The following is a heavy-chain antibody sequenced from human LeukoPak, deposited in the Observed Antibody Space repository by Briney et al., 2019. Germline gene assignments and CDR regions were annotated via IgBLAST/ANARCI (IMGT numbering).Heavy chain of an antibody. CDR1: GFTFSSYG. CDR2: IRYDGSNK. V-gene: IGHV3-30*02. Sequence: GGSLRLSCAASGFTFSSYGMHWVRQAPGKGLEWVAFIRYDGSNKYYADSVKGRFTIPRDNSKNTLYLQMNSLRAEDTAVYYCAKERTTVTYYFDYWGQGTLVTVSS. CDR3: AKERTTVTYYFDY. D-gene: IGHD4-17*01. J-gene: IGHJ4*02.